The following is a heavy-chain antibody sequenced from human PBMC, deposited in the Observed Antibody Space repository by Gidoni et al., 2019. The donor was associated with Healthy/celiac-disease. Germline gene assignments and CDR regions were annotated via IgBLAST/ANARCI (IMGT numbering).Heavy chain of an antibody. D-gene: IGHD6-13*01. CDR3: ARGVAAAGLYYFDY. Sequence: QVQLVQSGAEVKKPGASVKVSCKASGYTSTSYGINWVRQATGQGLEWMGWMNPNSGNTGYAQKFQGRITMTRNTSISTAYMELSSLRSEDTAVYYCARGVAAAGLYYFDYWGQGTLVTVSS. CDR2: MNPNSGNT. J-gene: IGHJ4*02. CDR1: GYTSTSYG. V-gene: IGHV1-8*01.